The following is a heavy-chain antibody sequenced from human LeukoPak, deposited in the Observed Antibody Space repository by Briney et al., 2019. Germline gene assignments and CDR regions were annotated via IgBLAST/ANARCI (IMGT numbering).Heavy chain of an antibody. Sequence: ASVKVSCKVSGYTLTELSMHWVRQAPGKGLEWMGGFDPEDGETIYAQKFQGRVTMTEDTSTDTAYMELSSLSSEDTAVYYCATIYGLWFGEGDAFDIWGQGTMVTVSS. J-gene: IGHJ3*02. D-gene: IGHD3-10*01. CDR3: ATIYGLWFGEGDAFDI. CDR2: FDPEDGET. V-gene: IGHV1-24*01. CDR1: GYTLTELS.